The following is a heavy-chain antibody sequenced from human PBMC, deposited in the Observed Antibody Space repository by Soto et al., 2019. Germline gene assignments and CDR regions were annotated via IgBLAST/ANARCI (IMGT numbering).Heavy chain of an antibody. D-gene: IGHD3-22*01. CDR2: MKSKSEGETT. Sequence: GGSLRLSCAASGFTFNNAWIGWVRQAPGQGLEWVGHMKSKSEGETTDYAAPVKGRFTISRDDSKNTVYLQMNSLTTEDTAVYYCTAQFYFDASGYSFDLWGQGTLVTVSS. CDR3: TAQFYFDASGYSFDL. CDR1: GFTFNNAW. V-gene: IGHV3-15*01. J-gene: IGHJ4*02.